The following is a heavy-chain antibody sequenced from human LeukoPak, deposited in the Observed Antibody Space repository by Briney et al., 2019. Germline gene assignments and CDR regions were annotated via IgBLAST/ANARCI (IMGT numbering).Heavy chain of an antibody. Sequence: GGSLRLSCAVSGFTVSSNQMNWVRQAPGKGLEWVSGISDRGGTTYYADSVEGRFTISRDNSKNTLYLQMNNLGAEDTAVYYCAKVTSAGSCYQSDYWGQGTLVTVSS. CDR1: GFTVSSNQ. CDR2: ISDRGGTT. D-gene: IGHD2-15*01. J-gene: IGHJ4*02. V-gene: IGHV3-23*01. CDR3: AKVTSAGSCYQSDY.